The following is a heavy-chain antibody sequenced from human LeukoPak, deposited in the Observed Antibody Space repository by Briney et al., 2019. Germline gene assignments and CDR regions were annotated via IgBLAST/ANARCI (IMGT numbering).Heavy chain of an antibody. D-gene: IGHD3-22*01. CDR3: ARHQGEGWKRYDKRQPIDY. J-gene: IGHJ4*02. Sequence: PSETLSLTCTVSGGSISSSSYYWGWIRQPPGKGLEWIGSIYYSGSTYYNPSLKSRVTISVDTSKNQFSLKLSSVTAADTAVYYCARHQGEGWKRYDKRQPIDYWGQGTLVTVSS. V-gene: IGHV4-39*01. CDR1: GGSISSSSYY. CDR2: IYYSGST.